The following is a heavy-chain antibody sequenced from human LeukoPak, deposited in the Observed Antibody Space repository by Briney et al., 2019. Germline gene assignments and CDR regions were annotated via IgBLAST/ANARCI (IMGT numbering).Heavy chain of an antibody. Sequence: SETLSLTCTVSGGSISSYYWSWIRQPPGKGLEWIGYIYYSGSTNYNPSLKSRVTISVDTSKNQFSLKLSSATAADTAVYYCARLNIPNSSSWYLYYYYYYGMDVWGQGTTVTDSS. CDR1: GGSISSYY. J-gene: IGHJ6*02. V-gene: IGHV4-59*08. D-gene: IGHD6-13*01. CDR3: ARLNIPNSSSWYLYYYYYYGMDV. CDR2: IYYSGST.